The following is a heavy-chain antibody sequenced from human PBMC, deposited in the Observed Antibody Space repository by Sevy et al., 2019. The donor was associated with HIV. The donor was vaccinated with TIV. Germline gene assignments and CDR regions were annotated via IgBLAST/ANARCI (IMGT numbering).Heavy chain of an antibody. Sequence: ASVKVSCKASGYTFTSYGISWVRQAPGQGLEWMGWISAYNGNTNSAQKLQGRVTMTTDTSTSTAHMELRSLSYDDTALYYCARAVSDYYDMDVWGKGTTVTVSS. V-gene: IGHV1-18*04. CDR3: ARAVSDYYDMDV. J-gene: IGHJ6*03. CDR2: ISAYNGNT. D-gene: IGHD4-17*01. CDR1: GYTFTSYG.